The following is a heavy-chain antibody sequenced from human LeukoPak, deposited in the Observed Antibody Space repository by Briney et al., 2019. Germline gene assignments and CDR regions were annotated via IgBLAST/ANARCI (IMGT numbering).Heavy chain of an antibody. Sequence: GGSLRLSCAASGFTFSSYAMHWVRQAPGKGLEWVAVISYDGSNKYYADSVKGRFTISRDNSKNTLYLQMNSLRAEDTAVYYCARVGYSSSWYLFDYWGQGTLVTVSS. D-gene: IGHD6-13*01. CDR3: ARVGYSSSWYLFDY. J-gene: IGHJ4*02. CDR2: ISYDGSNK. CDR1: GFTFSSYA. V-gene: IGHV3-30-3*01.